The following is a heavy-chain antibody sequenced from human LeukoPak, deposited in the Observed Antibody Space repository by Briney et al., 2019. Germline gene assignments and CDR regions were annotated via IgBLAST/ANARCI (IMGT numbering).Heavy chain of an antibody. CDR1: GYSFSSYW. CDR2: IYPGDSHT. CDR3: ARHLSGSYSGYYFDY. D-gene: IGHD1-26*01. J-gene: IGHJ4*02. Sequence: GESLKISCKGSGYSFSSYWIGWVRQMPGKGLEWMGVIYPGDSHTRYSQSFQGQVTISADKSINTASLQWSSLEASDTAMYYCARHLSGSYSGYYFDYWGQGTLVTVSS. V-gene: IGHV5-51*01.